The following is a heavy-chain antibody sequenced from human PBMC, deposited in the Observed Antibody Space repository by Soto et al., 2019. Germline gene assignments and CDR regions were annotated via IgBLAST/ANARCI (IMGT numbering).Heavy chain of an antibody. D-gene: IGHD3-16*01. CDR3: VKPPAYYINSYAYYPI. J-gene: IGHJ4*02. CDR2: IGTKGDST. Sequence: GGSLRLSCSASGFTFSNYALHWVRQAPGKGLEYVSSIGTKGDSTFYAESVKGRFTISRDNSKNTLYLQMRNLGPEDTAVNYCVKPPAYYINSYAYYPIWGQGPLVTVSS. V-gene: IGHV3-64D*06. CDR1: GFTFSNYA.